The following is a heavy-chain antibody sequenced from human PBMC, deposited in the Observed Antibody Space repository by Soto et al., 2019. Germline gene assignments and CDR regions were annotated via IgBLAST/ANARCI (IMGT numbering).Heavy chain of an antibody. CDR2: ISGSTSYI. CDR1: GFSFSDYS. D-gene: IGHD2-2*01. J-gene: IGHJ6*03. CDR3: ARDGAFCSGTGCRDYYHYMDF. Sequence: EVQLVESGGGLVKPGGSLRLSCAASGFSFSDYSMNWVRQATGKGLEWVSSISGSTSYIYYADSLNGRFTVSRDNAEKSLYRQMNSLRAEDTAVYYCARDGAFCSGTGCRDYYHYMDFWGKGTTVTVSS. V-gene: IGHV3-21*01.